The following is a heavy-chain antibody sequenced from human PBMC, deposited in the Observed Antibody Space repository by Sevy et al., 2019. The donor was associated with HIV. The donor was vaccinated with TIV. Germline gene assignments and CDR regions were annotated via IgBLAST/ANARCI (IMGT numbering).Heavy chain of an antibody. CDR2: IWYDGSTE. Sequence: GGSLRLSCAASGFTISNHGMHWVRQAPGKGLEWVAVIWYDGSTEHYADFVKGRFTISRDTSKNTLYLQMNTLRGEDSAVYFCATYYDSGYYGAFDIWGQGTLVTVSS. CDR1: GFTISNHG. J-gene: IGHJ3*02. V-gene: IGHV3-33*01. D-gene: IGHD3-22*01. CDR3: ATYYDSGYYGAFDI.